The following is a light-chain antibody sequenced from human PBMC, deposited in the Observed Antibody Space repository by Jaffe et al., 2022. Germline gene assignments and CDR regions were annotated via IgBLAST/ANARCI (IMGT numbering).Light chain of an antibody. J-gene: IGKJ3*01. V-gene: IGKV1-39*01. CDR1: QSISNF. Sequence: DIQMTQSPSSLSASVGDRVTITCRTSQSISNFLNWYQQRPGKAPKLLIYGASSLQSGVPSRFTGSGSGTDFTLTISSLQPEDFATYHCQQSYSTPFTFGPGTKVDIK. CDR2: GAS. CDR3: QQSYSTPFT.